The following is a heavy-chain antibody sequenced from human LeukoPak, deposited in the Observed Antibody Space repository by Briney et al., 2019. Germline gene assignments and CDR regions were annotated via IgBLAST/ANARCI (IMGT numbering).Heavy chain of an antibody. Sequence: PGGSLRLSCAASGFTVSSNYMSWVRQAPGKGLEWVSVIYSGGSTYYADSVKGRFTISRDNSKNTLYLQMNSLRAEDTAVYYCARCNHYYYYMDVWGKGTTVTISS. CDR1: GFTVSSNY. D-gene: IGHD2/OR15-2a*01. V-gene: IGHV3-53*01. CDR2: IYSGGST. J-gene: IGHJ6*03. CDR3: ARCNHYYYYMDV.